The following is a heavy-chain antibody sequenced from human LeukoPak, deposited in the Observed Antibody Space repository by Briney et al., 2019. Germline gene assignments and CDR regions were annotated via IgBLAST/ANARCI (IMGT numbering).Heavy chain of an antibody. CDR1: GYTFASYG. J-gene: IGHJ4*03. D-gene: IGHD6-13*01. CDR3: ASWIGDTAAAGTSYLDY. V-gene: IGHV7-4-1*02. Sequence: ASVKVSCKASGYTFASYGISWVRQAPGQGLEWMGWINTNTGNPTYAQGFTGRFVFSLDTSVSTAYLQISSLKAEDTAVYYCASWIGDTAAAGTSYLDYWGQGTLVTVSS. CDR2: INTNTGNP.